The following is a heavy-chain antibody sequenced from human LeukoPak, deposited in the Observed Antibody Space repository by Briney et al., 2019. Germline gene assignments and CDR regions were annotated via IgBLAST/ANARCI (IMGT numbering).Heavy chain of an antibody. CDR3: ARWFSSSTGDRFDS. CDR2: IYTSGTT. D-gene: IGHD6-19*01. V-gene: IGHV4-61*02. CDR1: GGSIRSGSYY. J-gene: IGHJ4*01. Sequence: SETLSLTCIVSGGSIRSGSYYWTWIRQPAGKGLELIGRIYTSGTTHYNPSLKSRVTVTVDTSKNQFSLKLTSVTAADTAVYYCARWFSSSTGDRFDSWGHGTLVTVSS.